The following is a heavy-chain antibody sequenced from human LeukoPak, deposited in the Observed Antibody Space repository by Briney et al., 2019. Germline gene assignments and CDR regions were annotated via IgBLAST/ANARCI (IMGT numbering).Heavy chain of an antibody. CDR3: ARDRSIAVASEIDY. J-gene: IGHJ4*02. V-gene: IGHV1-18*01. Sequence: GASVKVSCTASGYTLTSYGISWVRQAPGQGLEWMGWISAYNGNTIYAQKLQGRVTMTTDTSTSTAYMELRSLRSDDTAVYYCARDRSIAVASEIDYWGQGTLVTVSS. D-gene: IGHD6-19*01. CDR1: GYTLTSYG. CDR2: ISAYNGNT.